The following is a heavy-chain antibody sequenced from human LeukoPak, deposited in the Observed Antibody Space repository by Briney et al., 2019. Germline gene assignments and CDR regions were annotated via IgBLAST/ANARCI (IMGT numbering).Heavy chain of an antibody. Sequence: GGSLRLSCAASGFTFSTYSMNWVRQAPGKGLEWVSSISSSSSYIYYADSVKGRFTISRDNAKNSLYLQVNSLRAEDTAVYYCARDTRYDILTGYLDYWGQGTLVTVSS. J-gene: IGHJ4*02. V-gene: IGHV3-21*01. CDR2: ISSSSSYI. CDR1: GFTFSTYS. CDR3: ARDTRYDILTGYLDY. D-gene: IGHD3-9*01.